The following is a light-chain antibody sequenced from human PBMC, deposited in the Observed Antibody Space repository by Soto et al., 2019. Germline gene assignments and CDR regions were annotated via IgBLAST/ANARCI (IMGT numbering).Light chain of an antibody. V-gene: IGKV1-5*03. Sequence: DIQITQSPSTLSASVGDRVSITCRASQSISNLLAWYQQKPGKAPKLLIYKASSLESGVPSRFSGSGSGTEFTLTISSLQPDDFATYYCQQHNTYSRTFGQGTK. J-gene: IGKJ1*01. CDR3: QQHNTYSRT. CDR2: KAS. CDR1: QSISNL.